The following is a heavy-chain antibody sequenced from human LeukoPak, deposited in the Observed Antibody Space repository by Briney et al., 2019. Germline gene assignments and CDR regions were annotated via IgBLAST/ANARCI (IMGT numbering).Heavy chain of an antibody. Sequence: GGSLRLSCSASGFTFSSYAMSWVSQAPGKGLEWVSAISGSGGSTYYADSVKGRFTISRDISKNTLYLQMNSLRVDDTAIYYCAKDRWELPDAFDIWGQGTMVTVSS. CDR1: GFTFSSYA. J-gene: IGHJ3*02. CDR2: ISGSGGST. CDR3: AKDRWELPDAFDI. V-gene: IGHV3-23*01. D-gene: IGHD1-26*01.